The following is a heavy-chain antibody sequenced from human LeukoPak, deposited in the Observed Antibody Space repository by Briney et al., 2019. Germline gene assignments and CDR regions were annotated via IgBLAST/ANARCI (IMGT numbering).Heavy chain of an antibody. V-gene: IGHV3-7*01. CDR2: IKQDGSEK. D-gene: IGHD2-2*01. CDR3: ARGIEPAAMGY. Sequence: TGGSLRLSCVACTFTFSNYYMNWLRQAPGKGLEWVAYIKQDGSEKYYVDSVKGRFAISRDNAKKTLYLQMDSLRAEDTAVYYCARGIEPAAMGYWGQGTLVTVSS. CDR1: TFTFSNYY. J-gene: IGHJ4*02.